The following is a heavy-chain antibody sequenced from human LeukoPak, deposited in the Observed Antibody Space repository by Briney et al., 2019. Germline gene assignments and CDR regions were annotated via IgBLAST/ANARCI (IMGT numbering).Heavy chain of an antibody. V-gene: IGHV3-74*01. Sequence: GGSLRLSCAASGFTFSTYWMHWVRQAPGKGLEWVSRIDFDGSTINYANSVKDRFTISRDNVKNTVYLEMNCLRAVVSGVYWCTRVSHWGPGDYWGQGSLVSVSS. D-gene: IGHD3-16*01. CDR3: TRVSHWGPGDY. CDR2: IDFDGSTI. J-gene: IGHJ4*02. CDR1: GFTFSTYW.